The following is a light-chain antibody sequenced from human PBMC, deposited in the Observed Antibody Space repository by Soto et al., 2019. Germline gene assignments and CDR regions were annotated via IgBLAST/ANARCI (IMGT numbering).Light chain of an antibody. CDR3: QQYGSSPPSST. CDR2: GAS. V-gene: IGKV3-20*01. J-gene: IGKJ5*01. CDR1: QRVSSGY. Sequence: EIVLTHSPGTLSLSPGERATLSSRASQRVSSGYLAWYQQKPGQAPRLLIYGASNRATDIPDRFSGRGSGTDFTLTISRLEPEDFAVYYCQQYGSSPPSSTFGQGTRLEIK.